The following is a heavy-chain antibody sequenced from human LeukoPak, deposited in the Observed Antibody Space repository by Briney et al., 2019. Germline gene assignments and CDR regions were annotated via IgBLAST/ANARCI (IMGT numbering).Heavy chain of an antibody. V-gene: IGHV1-69*05. CDR3: ARGPYDYVWGSYRLFDY. J-gene: IGHJ4*02. Sequence: PVKVSCKASGYTFTSYGISWVRQAPGQGLEWMGGIIPIFGTANYAQKFQGRVTITTDESTSTAYMELSSLRSEDTAVYYCARGPYDYVWGSYRLFDYWGQGTLVTVSS. CDR1: GYTFTSYG. D-gene: IGHD3-16*02. CDR2: IIPIFGTA.